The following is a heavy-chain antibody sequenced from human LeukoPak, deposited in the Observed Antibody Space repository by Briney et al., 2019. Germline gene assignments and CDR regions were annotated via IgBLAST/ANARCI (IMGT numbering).Heavy chain of an antibody. CDR2: IYYSGST. J-gene: IGHJ4*02. D-gene: IGHD5-18*01. V-gene: IGHV4-39*01. Sequence: SETLSLTCTVSGGSISSSSYYWGWIRQPPGKGLEWIGSIYYSGSTYYNPSLKSRVTISVDTSKNQFSLKLSSVTAADTAVYYCARGGYSYGHDYWGQGTLVTVSS. CDR1: GGSISSSSYY. CDR3: ARGGYSYGHDY.